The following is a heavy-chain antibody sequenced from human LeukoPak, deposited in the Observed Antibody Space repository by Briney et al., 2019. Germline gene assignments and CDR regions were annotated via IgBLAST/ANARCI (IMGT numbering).Heavy chain of an antibody. Sequence: SETLSLTCTVSGGSISSSSYYWGWIRQPPGKGLEWIGSIYYSGSTYYNPSLKSRVTISVDTSKNQFSLNLSSVTAADTTVYYCARLYYDSSGYYQICYFDYWGQGTLVTVSS. CDR3: ARLYYDSSGYYQICYFDY. J-gene: IGHJ4*02. D-gene: IGHD3-22*01. CDR2: IYYSGST. V-gene: IGHV4-39*01. CDR1: GGSISSSSYY.